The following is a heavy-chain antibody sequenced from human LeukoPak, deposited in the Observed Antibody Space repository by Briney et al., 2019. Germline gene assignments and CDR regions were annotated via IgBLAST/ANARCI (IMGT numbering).Heavy chain of an antibody. Sequence: GESLRLSCAASGFTFSSYAMSWVRQAPGKGLEWVSGISTSGGSTSYADSVKGRFTISRDNHRNTLYMQMNSLRAEDAAVYYCAIMHRYYDGSGYWVQWGQGTLVTVSS. CDR2: ISTSGGST. D-gene: IGHD3-22*01. CDR1: GFTFSSYA. CDR3: AIMHRYYDGSGYWVQ. J-gene: IGHJ4*02. V-gene: IGHV3-23*01.